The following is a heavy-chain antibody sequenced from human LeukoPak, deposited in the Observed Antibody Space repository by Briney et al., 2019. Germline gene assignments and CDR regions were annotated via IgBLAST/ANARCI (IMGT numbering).Heavy chain of an antibody. V-gene: IGHV4-34*01. CDR1: GGSFSGYY. CDR3: ARGFWGAAAGIDY. D-gene: IGHD6-13*01. J-gene: IGHJ4*02. Sequence: SETLSLTCAVCGGSFSGYYWIWLRHPPGKGLEGLVEINHSGSPNYNPSLKSRIPISEDPSKNQSSLTVSSVTDADTAVYYCARGFWGAAAGIDYWGQGTLVTVSS. CDR2: INHSGSP.